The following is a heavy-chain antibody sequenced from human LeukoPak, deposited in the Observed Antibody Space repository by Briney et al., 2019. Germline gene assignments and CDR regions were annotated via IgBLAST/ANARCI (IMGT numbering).Heavy chain of an antibody. V-gene: IGHV3-23*01. CDR3: AKVGPFGVVIDCLDY. CDR2: ISGSGGST. CDR1: GFTFSSYA. J-gene: IGHJ4*02. D-gene: IGHD3-3*01. Sequence: GGSLRLSCAASGFTFSSYAMSWVRQAPGKRLEWVSAISGSGGSTYYADSVKGRFTISRDNSKNTLYLQMNSLRAEDTAVYYCAKVGPFGVVIDCLDYWGQGTLVTVSS.